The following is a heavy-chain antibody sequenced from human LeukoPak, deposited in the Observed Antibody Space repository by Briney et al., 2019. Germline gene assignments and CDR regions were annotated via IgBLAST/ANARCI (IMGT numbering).Heavy chain of an antibody. Sequence: SVKVSCKASGGTFSSYTISWVRQAPGQGLEWMGRIIPILGLANYAQKFQGRVTIAAVKSTSTAYMELSSLRSEDTAVYYCARDLYYDILTGYYSHYYYYMDVWGKGTTVTVSS. CDR1: GGTFSSYT. V-gene: IGHV1-69*04. CDR3: ARDLYYDILTGYYSHYYYYMDV. J-gene: IGHJ6*03. CDR2: IIPILGLA. D-gene: IGHD3-9*01.